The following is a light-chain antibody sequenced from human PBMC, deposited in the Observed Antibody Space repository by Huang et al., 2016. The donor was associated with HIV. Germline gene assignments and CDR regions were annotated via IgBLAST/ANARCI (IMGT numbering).Light chain of an antibody. Sequence: DIQMPQSPSSLSASVGDRVTITCRGSQSISSNLNWYQQRPGKAPKLLIYAASSLQSGVPSRFSGGGSGTDFTLIISSLQPEDFATYYCQQSYSTPWVTFGPGTKVDIK. CDR2: AAS. CDR1: QSISSN. CDR3: QQSYSTPWVT. V-gene: IGKV1-39*01. J-gene: IGKJ3*01.